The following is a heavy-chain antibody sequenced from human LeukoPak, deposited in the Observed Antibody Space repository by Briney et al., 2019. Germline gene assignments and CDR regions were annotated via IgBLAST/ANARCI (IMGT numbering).Heavy chain of an antibody. D-gene: IGHD3-10*01. CDR1: GYTFTSYA. Sequence: GASVKVSCKASGYTFTSYAMHWVRQAPGQRLEWMGWINAGNGNTKYSQKFQGRVTITRDTSASTAYMELSSLRSEDTAVYYCARDASNGFGELLPDYWGQGTLVTVSS. V-gene: IGHV1-3*01. CDR2: INAGNGNT. CDR3: ARDASNGFGELLPDY. J-gene: IGHJ4*02.